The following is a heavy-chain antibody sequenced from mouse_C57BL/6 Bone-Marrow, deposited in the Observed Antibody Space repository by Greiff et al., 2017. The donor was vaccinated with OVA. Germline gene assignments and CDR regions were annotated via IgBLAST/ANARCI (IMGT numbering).Heavy chain of an antibody. V-gene: IGHV3-6*01. D-gene: IGHD2-3*01. Sequence: EVKLQESGPGLVKPSQSLSLTCSVTGYSITSGYYWNWIRQFPGNKLEWMGYISYDGSNNYNPSLKNRISITRDTSKNQFFLKLNSVTTEDTATYYCARGRDGYFYWYFDVWGTGTTVTVSS. CDR3: ARGRDGYFYWYFDV. CDR1: GYSITSGYY. CDR2: ISYDGSN. J-gene: IGHJ1*03.